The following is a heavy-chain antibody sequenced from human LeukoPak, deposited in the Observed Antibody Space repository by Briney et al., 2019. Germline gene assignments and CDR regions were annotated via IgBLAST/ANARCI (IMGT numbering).Heavy chain of an antibody. J-gene: IGHJ4*02. V-gene: IGHV4-39*01. CDR2: IYYSGST. CDR3: ARPGVYCSSTSCPLYY. D-gene: IGHD2-2*01. CDR1: GGSISSSSYY. Sequence: SETLSLTCTVSGGSISSSSYYWGWIRQPPGKGLEWIGSIYYSGSTYYNPSLKSRVTISVDTSKNQFSLKLSSVTGADTAVYYCARPGVYCSSTSCPLYYWGPGTLVTVSS.